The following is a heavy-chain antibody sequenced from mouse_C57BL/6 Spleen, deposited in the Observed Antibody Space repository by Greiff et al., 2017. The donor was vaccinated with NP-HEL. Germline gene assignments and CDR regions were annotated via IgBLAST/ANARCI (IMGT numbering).Heavy chain of an antibody. J-gene: IGHJ2*01. CDR3: ASSGFDY. Sequence: VQRVESGPELVKPGASVKLSCKASGYTFTSYDINWVKQRPGQGLEWIGWIYPRDGSTKYNEKFKGKATLTVDTSSSTAYMELHSLTSEDSAVYFCASSGFDYWGQGTTLTVSS. V-gene: IGHV1-85*01. CDR1: GYTFTSYD. CDR2: IYPRDGST. D-gene: IGHD3-2*02.